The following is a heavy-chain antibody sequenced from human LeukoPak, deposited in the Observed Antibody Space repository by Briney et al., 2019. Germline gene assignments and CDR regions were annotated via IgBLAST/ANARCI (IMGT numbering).Heavy chain of an antibody. J-gene: IGHJ4*02. CDR2: IYYSGST. CDR3: YVMVPVGHY. CDR1: GGSMSSSSYY. Sequence: SETLSLPCTVSGGSMSSSSYYWGWIRQPPGKGLEWSGSIYYSGSTYYNPSLKRRVTISVDTSKNQLSLKLSSVTAADTAVYYCYVMVPVGHYWDQGTVVTVSS. V-gene: IGHV4-39*01. D-gene: IGHD2-21*01.